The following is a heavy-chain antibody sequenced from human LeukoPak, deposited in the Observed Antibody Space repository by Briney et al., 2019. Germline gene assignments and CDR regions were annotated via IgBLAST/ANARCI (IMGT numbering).Heavy chain of an antibody. J-gene: IGHJ4*02. CDR1: GYRFSSYW. D-gene: IGHD2-21*02. CDR2: IDPSDSNT. V-gene: IGHV5-10-1*01. CDR3: ARLTYCGGDCPVY. Sequence: GESLKISCKGSGYRFSSYWISWVRPMPGKGLGWMGRIDPSDSNTKYSPSFQGHVTISADKSISTAYLQWSSLKASDTAMYYCARLTYCGGDCPVYWGQGTLVTVSS.